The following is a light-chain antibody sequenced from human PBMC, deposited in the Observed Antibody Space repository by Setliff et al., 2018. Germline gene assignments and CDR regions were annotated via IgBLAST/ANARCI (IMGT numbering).Light chain of an antibody. J-gene: IGKJ2*01. CDR3: QQYNNWPLYT. V-gene: IGKV3-15*01. Sequence: EIVMTQSPATLSVSAGERVTLSCRASQSVSSNLAWYQQKPGQAPRLLIYGASTRATGIPARFSGSGSGTEFTLTISSMQSEDFAVYYCQQYNNWPLYTFGQGTKVDIK. CDR1: QSVSSN. CDR2: GAS.